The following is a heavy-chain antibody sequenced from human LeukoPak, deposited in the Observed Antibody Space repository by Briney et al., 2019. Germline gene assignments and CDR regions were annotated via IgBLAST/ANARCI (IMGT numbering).Heavy chain of an antibody. CDR2: ISSSGNTI. D-gene: IGHD2-15*01. J-gene: IGHJ4*02. V-gene: IGHV3-48*03. CDR3: ARDSSNCSGGSCYFLEFDY. CDR1: GFTFSSYE. Sequence: GGSLRLSCAASGFTFSSYEMNWVRQAPGKGLEWVSYISSSGNTIYYADSVKGRFTISRDNAKNSLYLQMNSLRAEDTAVYYCARDSSNCSGGSCYFLEFDYWGQGTLVTVSS.